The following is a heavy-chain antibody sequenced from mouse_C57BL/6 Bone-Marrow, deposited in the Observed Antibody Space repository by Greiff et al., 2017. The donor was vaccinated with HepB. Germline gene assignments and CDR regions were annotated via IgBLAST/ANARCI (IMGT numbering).Heavy chain of an antibody. V-gene: IGHV1-26*01. CDR3: ARDPYYYGSSPAWFAY. Sequence: EVQLQQSGPELVKPGASVKISCKASGYTFTDYYMNWVKQSHGKSLEWIGDINPNNGGTSYNQKFKGKATLTVDKSSSTAYMELRSLTSEDSAVYYCARDPYYYGSSPAWFAYWGQGTLVTVSA. CDR1: GYTFTDYY. D-gene: IGHD1-1*01. J-gene: IGHJ3*01. CDR2: INPNNGGT.